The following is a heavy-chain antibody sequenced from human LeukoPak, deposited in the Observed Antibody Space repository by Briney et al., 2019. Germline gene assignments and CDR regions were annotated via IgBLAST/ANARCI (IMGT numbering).Heavy chain of an antibody. Sequence: GGSLRLSCAASGFTFCSYGMHWVRQAPGKGLEWVAFIRYDGSNKYYADSVKGRFTISRDNSKNTLYLQMNSLRAEDTAVYYGGAAGYYYYGMDVWGQGTTVTVSS. J-gene: IGHJ6*02. D-gene: IGHD6-13*01. V-gene: IGHV3-30*02. CDR1: GFTFCSYG. CDR2: IRYDGSNK. CDR3: GAAGYYYYGMDV.